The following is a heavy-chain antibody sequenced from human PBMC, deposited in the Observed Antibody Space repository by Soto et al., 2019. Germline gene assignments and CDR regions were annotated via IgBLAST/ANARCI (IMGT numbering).Heavy chain of an antibody. J-gene: IGHJ4*02. V-gene: IGHV1-69*01. D-gene: IGHD6-19*01. CDR2: IMPIFGTP. CDR1: GGTFNNFT. Sequence: QVQLVQSGAEMQKPGSSVTVSCKASGGTFNNFTFNWVRQASGQGLEWMGGIMPIFGTPNYAQKFQDRFTSSADEPTSTAYMELSSLTSDDTAIYYCTRGVAVAGTTPLRFDLWGQGTLVTVSS. CDR3: TRGVAVAGTTPLRFDL.